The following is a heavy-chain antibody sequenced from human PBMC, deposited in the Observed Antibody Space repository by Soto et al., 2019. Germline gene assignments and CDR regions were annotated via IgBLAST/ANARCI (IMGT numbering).Heavy chain of an antibody. CDR2: IYYSGST. J-gene: IGHJ6*02. V-gene: IGHV4-31*03. CDR3: ARDGRAYYDFWSYGMDV. CDR1: GGSISSGGYY. Sequence: SETMSLTCTVSGGSISSGGYYWSWIRQHPGKGLEWIGYIYYSGSTYYNPSLKSRVTISVDTSKNQFSLKLSSVTAADTAVYYCARDGRAYYDFWSYGMDVWGQGTTVTVSS. D-gene: IGHD3-3*01.